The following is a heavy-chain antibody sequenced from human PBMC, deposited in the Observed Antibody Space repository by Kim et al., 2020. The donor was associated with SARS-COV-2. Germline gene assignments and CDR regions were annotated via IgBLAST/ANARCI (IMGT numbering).Heavy chain of an antibody. CDR1: GFTFSSYG. D-gene: IGHD3-10*01. V-gene: IGHV3-33*05. CDR2: ISYDGSNK. CDR3: ARDKSVLWFGEPKGYWFDP. Sequence: GGSLRLSCAASGFTFSSYGMHWVRQAPGKGLEWVAVISYDGSNKYYADSVKGRFTISRDNSKNTLYLQMNSLRAEDTAVYYCARDKSVLWFGEPKGYWFDPWGQGTLVTVSS. J-gene: IGHJ5*02.